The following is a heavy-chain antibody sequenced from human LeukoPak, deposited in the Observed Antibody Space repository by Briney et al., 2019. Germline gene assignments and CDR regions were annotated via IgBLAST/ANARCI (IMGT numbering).Heavy chain of an antibody. D-gene: IGHD1-1*01. CDR3: AKDQATWNDVLPLNFDY. J-gene: IGHJ4*02. V-gene: IGHV3-30-3*02. CDR1: GFTFSSYA. CDR2: ISYDGSNK. Sequence: GGSLRLSCAASGFTFSSYAMHWVRQAPGKGLEWVAVISYDGSNKYYADSVKGRFTISRDNSKNTLYLQMNSLRAEDTAVYYCAKDQATWNDVLPLNFDYWGQGTLVTVSS.